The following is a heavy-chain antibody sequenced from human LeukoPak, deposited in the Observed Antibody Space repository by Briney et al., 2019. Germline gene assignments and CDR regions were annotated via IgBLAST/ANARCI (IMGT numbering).Heavy chain of an antibody. J-gene: IGHJ6*03. D-gene: IGHD1-1*01. CDR3: ARGRVSSSTWYSTYYYYFYMDV. CDR1: DDSITMYY. V-gene: IGHV4-59*01. CDR2: VDHTGST. Sequence: SETLSLTCTVPDDSITMYYWTWIRQPPGKGLEWIGYVDHTGSTNFNPSLNGRVSISRDTTKNLFSLRLRSVTAADTAVYFCARGRVSSSTWYSTYYYYFYMDVWGKGTTVTVSS.